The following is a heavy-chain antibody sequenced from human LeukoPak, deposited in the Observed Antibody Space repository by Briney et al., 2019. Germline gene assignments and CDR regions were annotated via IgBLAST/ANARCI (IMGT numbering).Heavy chain of an antibody. Sequence: SETLSLTCAVYGGSFSGYYWSWIRQPPGKGLEWIGEINHSGSTNYNPSLKSRVTISVDTSKNQFSLKLSSVTAADTAVYYCARALVQWLANMPFDYWGQGTLVTDSS. CDR3: ARALVQWLANMPFDY. V-gene: IGHV4-34*01. D-gene: IGHD6-19*01. CDR2: INHSGST. CDR1: GGSFSGYY. J-gene: IGHJ4*02.